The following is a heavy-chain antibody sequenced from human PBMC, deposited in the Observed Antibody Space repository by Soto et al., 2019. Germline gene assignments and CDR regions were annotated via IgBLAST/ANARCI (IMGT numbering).Heavy chain of an antibody. D-gene: IGHD3-22*01. J-gene: IGHJ4*02. CDR1: GFTFSSYA. Sequence: QVQLVESGGGVVQPGRSLRLSCAASGFTFSSYAMHWVRQAPGKGLEWVAVISYDGSNKYYADSVKGRFTISRDNSKNTLYLQMNSLRAEDTAVSYCARGDHYDSGWGQGTLVTVSS. V-gene: IGHV3-30-3*01. CDR3: ARGDHYDSG. CDR2: ISYDGSNK.